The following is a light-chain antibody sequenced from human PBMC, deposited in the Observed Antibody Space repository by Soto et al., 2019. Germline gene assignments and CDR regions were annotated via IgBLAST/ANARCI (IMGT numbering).Light chain of an antibody. V-gene: IGKV4-1*01. CDR3: QQYYTSPLT. CDR2: WAS. J-gene: IGKJ4*01. CDR1: QSVLYSSNNKNC. Sequence: DIVMTQSPDSLAVSLGEGATINCKSSQSVLYSSNNKNCLAWYQHKPGQPPKLLIYWASTRESGVPDRFSGSGSGRDFTLTISSLQAEDVAVYYCQQYYTSPLTFGGGTKVEIK.